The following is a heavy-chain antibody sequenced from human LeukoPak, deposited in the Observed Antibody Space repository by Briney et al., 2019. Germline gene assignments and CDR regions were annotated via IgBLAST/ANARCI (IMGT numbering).Heavy chain of an antibody. V-gene: IGHV3-11*04. Sequence: KSGGSLRLSCAASGFTFSDYYISWIRQAPGEGLEWISTISTDSTTIHYADSVRGRFIISRDNAKNSLYLQMNYLRAEDTAVYYCARQQVAGLEYWGQGALVTVSS. J-gene: IGHJ4*02. CDR2: ISTDSTTI. CDR3: ARQQVAGLEY. D-gene: IGHD5-12*01. CDR1: GFTFSDYY.